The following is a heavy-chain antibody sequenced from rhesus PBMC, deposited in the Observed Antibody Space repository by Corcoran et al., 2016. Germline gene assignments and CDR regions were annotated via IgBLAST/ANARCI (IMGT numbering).Heavy chain of an antibody. CDR1: GGSISSGYYY. V-gene: IGHV4-122*02. Sequence: QVQLQESGPGLVKPSETLSLTCAVSGGSISSGYYYWSWLRQPPGKGLEWIGYITYSGRTSYNPSLKSRVTISRDTAKNQFSLKLSSVTAADTAVYYCARYGVIAAAGDSWGQGVVVTVSS. CDR2: ITYSGRT. CDR3: ARYGVIAAAGDS. D-gene: IGHD6-25*01. J-gene: IGHJ6*01.